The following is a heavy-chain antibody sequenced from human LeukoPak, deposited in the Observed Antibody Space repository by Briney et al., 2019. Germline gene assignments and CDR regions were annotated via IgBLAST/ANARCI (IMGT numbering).Heavy chain of an antibody. V-gene: IGHV4-34*01. J-gene: IGHJ4*02. Sequence: GSLRLSCAASGFTVSSNYMSWVRQPPGKGLEWIGEINHSGSTNYNPSLKSRVTISVDTSKNQFSLKLSSVTAADTAVYYCARTSTELGTLFDYWGQGTLVTVSS. CDR2: INHSGST. CDR3: ARTSTELGTLFDY. CDR1: GFTVSSNY. D-gene: IGHD7-27*01.